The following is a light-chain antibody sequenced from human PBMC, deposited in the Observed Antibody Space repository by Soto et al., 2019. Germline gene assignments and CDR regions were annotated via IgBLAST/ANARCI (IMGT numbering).Light chain of an antibody. V-gene: IGLV2-14*01. CDR3: SSYTSTSTVV. CDR1: SSDVGGYNY. Sequence: QSALTQPASVSGSPGQSITISCTGTSSDVGGYNYVSWYQQHPGKAPKLMIYEVNNRPSGVSNRFSGSKSGNTASLTISGLQAEDEAYYYCSSYTSTSTVVFGGGTKLTVL. CDR2: EVN. J-gene: IGLJ2*01.